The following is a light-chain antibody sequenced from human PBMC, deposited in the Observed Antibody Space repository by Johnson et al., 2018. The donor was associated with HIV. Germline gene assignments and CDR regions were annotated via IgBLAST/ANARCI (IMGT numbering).Light chain of an antibody. CDR2: DNN. CDR1: SSNIGNNY. CDR3: GTWDSSLSYNYV. J-gene: IGLJ1*01. V-gene: IGLV1-51*01. Sequence: QSVLTQPPSVSAAPGQKVTISCSGSSSNIGNNYVSWYQQLPGTAPKLLIYDNNKRPSGIPDRFSGSKSGTSATLGITGLQTGDEADYYRGTWDSSLSYNYVFGTGTKVTVL.